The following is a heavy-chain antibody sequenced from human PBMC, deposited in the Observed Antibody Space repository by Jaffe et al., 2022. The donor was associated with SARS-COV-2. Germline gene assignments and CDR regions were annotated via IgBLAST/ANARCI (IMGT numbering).Heavy chain of an antibody. CDR1: GFTFSSYS. V-gene: IGHV3-21*01. CDR2: ISSSSSYI. J-gene: IGHJ4*02. CDR3: ARGPSTYYYDSSGYAPWY. Sequence: EVQLVESGGGLVKPGGSLRLSCAASGFTFSSYSMNWVRQAPGKGLEWVSSISSSSSYIYYADSVKGRFTISRDNAKNSLYLQMNSLRAEDTAVYYCARGPSTYYYDSSGYAPWYWGQGTLVTVSS. D-gene: IGHD3-22*01.